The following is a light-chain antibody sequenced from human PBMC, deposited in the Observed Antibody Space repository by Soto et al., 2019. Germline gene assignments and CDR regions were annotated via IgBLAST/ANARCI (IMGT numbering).Light chain of an antibody. V-gene: IGLV2-14*03. CDR2: DVS. CDR1: SSDIGTYNY. Sequence: QSVLAQPASVSGSPGQSITISCTGTSSDIGTYNYVSWYQQHAGKVPKLMIYDVSNRPSGVSDRFSASKSGNTATLTISGLQAEDDAAYYCTAYCGSRTVVFGGGTKVTVL. CDR3: TAYCGSRTVV. J-gene: IGLJ2*01.